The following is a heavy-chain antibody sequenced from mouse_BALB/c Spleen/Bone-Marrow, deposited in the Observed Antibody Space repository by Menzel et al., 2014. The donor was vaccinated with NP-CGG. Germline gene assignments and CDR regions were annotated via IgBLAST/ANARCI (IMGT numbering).Heavy chain of an antibody. V-gene: IGHV1-9*01. CDR1: GYTFSNYW. D-gene: IGHD1-1*01. CDR3: ARASVVPYYFDF. CDR2: ILPGRGTA. J-gene: IGHJ2*01. Sequence: VKLMESGAELMKPGASVKISCKATGYTFSNYWIDWVKQRPGHGLEWIGEILPGRGTANYNEKFKGKATFTADTSSNTAYMQLSSLTSEDAALYYCARASVVPYYFDFWVQGTTLTVSS.